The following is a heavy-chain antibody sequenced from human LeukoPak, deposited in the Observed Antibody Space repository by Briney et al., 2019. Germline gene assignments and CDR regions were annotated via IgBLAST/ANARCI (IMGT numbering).Heavy chain of an antibody. D-gene: IGHD1-1*01. CDR2: INQDGSAR. J-gene: IGHJ4*02. CDR1: GFTFSRYW. CDR3: ATMGLEPLPYYFDY. V-gene: IGHV3-7*01. Sequence: GGSLRLSCAASGFTFSRYWMSWVRQAPGKGLEWVANINQDGSARYHVDSVRGRFTISRDNARNSLFLQMDSLRAEDTAVYYCATMGLEPLPYYFDYWGQGTLATVSS.